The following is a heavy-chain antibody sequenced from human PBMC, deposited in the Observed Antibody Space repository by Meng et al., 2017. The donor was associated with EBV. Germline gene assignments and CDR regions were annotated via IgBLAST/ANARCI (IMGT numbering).Heavy chain of an antibody. CDR2: IRSNSIDI. CDR3: ARDRTSNRFDY. Sequence: QVDECGGGVVKFAESLRLVCAVSGFTLRSYSMNRVRLAPGMGLEWVSSIRSNSIDIYYADLVKGRFTISRDNAKNSLFLQLNSLRAEDTAVYYCARDRTSNRFDYWGQGTLVTVSS. CDR1: GFTLRSYS. D-gene: IGHD2-8*01. V-gene: IGHV3-21*01. J-gene: IGHJ4*02.